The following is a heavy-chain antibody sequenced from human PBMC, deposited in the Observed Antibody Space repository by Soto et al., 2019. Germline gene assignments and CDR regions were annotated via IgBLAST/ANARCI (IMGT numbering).Heavy chain of an antibody. CDR3: ASCHDYGDHAADY. J-gene: IGHJ4*02. V-gene: IGHV3-33*01. CDR2: IWYDGSNK. D-gene: IGHD4-17*01. CDR1: GFTFSNYA. Sequence: QVQLVESGGGVVQPGRSLRLSCTASGFTFSNYAMHWVRQAPGKGLEWVAVIWYDGSNKYYADSVKGRFTISRDNSKNTLYLQMNSLRAEATAVYYCASCHDYGDHAADYWGQGTLVTVSS.